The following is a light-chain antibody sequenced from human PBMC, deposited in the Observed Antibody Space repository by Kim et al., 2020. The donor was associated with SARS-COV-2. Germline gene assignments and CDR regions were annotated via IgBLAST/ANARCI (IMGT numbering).Light chain of an antibody. Sequence: QAGTLTWTRNRSNSGNQGAAWRQQYQGHPAKLLSYRSNSRPSGISERFSASRSGNTASLTITGLQPEDEADYYCSAWDSSLNVWVFGGGTKLTVL. CDR1: RSNSGNQG. J-gene: IGLJ3*02. V-gene: IGLV10-54*04. CDR3: SAWDSSLNVWV. CDR2: RSN.